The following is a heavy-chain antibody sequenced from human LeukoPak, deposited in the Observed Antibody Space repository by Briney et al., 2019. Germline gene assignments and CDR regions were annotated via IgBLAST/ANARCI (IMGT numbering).Heavy chain of an antibody. J-gene: IGHJ4*02. Sequence: ASVKVSCKASGYTFTSYYMHWVRQAPGQGLEWMGIINPSGGSTSYAQKFQGRVTMTRDTSTSTVYMELSSLRSEDTAVYYCARVGGSGSYYFEEFDYWGQGTLVTVSS. CDR3: ARVGGSGSYYFEEFDY. CDR2: INPSGGST. V-gene: IGHV1-46*01. D-gene: IGHD3-10*01. CDR1: GYTFTSYY.